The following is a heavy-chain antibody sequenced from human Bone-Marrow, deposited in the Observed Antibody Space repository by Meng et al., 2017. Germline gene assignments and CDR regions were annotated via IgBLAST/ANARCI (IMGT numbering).Heavy chain of an antibody. D-gene: IGHD3-10*01. V-gene: IGHV3-30*04. CDR1: GFTFSSYA. J-gene: IGHJ4*02. CDR3: ASGSNYYGSGSYADYFDY. Sequence: LSLTCAASGFTFSSYAMHWVRQAPGKGLEWVAVISYDGSNKYYADSVKSRFTISRDNSKNTLYLQMNSLRAEDTAVYYCASGSNYYGSGSYADYFDYWGQGTLVTVSS. CDR2: ISYDGSNK.